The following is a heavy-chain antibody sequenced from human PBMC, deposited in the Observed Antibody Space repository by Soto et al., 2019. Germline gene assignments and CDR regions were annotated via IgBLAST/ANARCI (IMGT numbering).Heavy chain of an antibody. J-gene: IGHJ4*02. CDR3: ARDNGDYPSFSAY. V-gene: IGHV4-59*01. D-gene: IGHD4-17*01. Sequence: PSETLSLPCTVSGGSIVTFRWRWIRQPPGKGLEWIGGYSGFTNYNPSLESRATISVDHSKNQFFLTLRSVTAADTAVYYCARDNGDYPSFSAYWGQGALVTVSP. CDR1: GGSIVTFR. CDR2: YSGFT.